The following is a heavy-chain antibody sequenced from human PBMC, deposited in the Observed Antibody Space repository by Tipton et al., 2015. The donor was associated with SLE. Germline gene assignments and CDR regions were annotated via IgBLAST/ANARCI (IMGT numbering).Heavy chain of an antibody. V-gene: IGHV4-30-2*01. J-gene: IGHJ3*02. CDR2: IYHSGST. CDR1: GGSISSGGYS. CDR3: ASSSMIAFDAFDI. D-gene: IGHD3-22*01. Sequence: GLVKPSETLSLTCTVSGGSISSGGYSWSWIRQPPGKGLEWIGYIYHSGSTYYNPSLKSRVTISVDRSKNQFSLKLSSVTAADTAVYYCASSSMIAFDAFDIWGQGTMVTVSS.